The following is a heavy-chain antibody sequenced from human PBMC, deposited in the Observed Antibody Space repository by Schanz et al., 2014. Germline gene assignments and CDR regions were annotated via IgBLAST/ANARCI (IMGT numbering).Heavy chain of an antibody. Sequence: EVQLVESGGGLVEPGGSLRLSCTASGFTFSHFNMNWVRQAPGKGLEWVSSISSTSTYLYYADSVKGRFTISRDSARNSLYLQMSSLRAEDTAVYYCARGTPFLCDYWGQGTLVTVSS. CDR2: ISSTSTYL. CDR1: GFTFSHFN. CDR3: ARGTPFLCDY. D-gene: IGHD3-16*01. J-gene: IGHJ4*02. V-gene: IGHV3-21*01.